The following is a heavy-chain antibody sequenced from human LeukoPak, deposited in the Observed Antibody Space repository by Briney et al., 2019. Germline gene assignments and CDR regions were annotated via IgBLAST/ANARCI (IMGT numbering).Heavy chain of an antibody. CDR3: ARKYSSSSGSVFDY. Sequence: GGSLRLSCAASGFTFSSYWMSWVRQAPGKGLEWVANIKQDGSEEYYVDSVKGRFTISRDNARNSVYLQMNSLRAEDTAVYYCARKYSSSSGSVFDYWGQGTLVTVSS. V-gene: IGHV3-7*01. CDR1: GFTFSSYW. CDR2: IKQDGSEE. D-gene: IGHD6-6*01. J-gene: IGHJ4*02.